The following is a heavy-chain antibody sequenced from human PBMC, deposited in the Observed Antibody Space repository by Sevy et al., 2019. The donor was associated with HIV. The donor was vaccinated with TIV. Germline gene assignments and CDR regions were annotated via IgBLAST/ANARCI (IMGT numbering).Heavy chain of an antibody. V-gene: IGHV3-73*01. CDR3: TTSKADFNI. CDR2: IRTKRNNYAT. J-gene: IGHJ3*02. D-gene: IGHD4-4*01. Sequence: GGSLRLSCAASGFNFSASAMHWVRQPSGRGLEWIGHIRTKRNNYATAYPASVKGRFTISRDDSNNTAYLEMNTLKIDDTAVYYCTTSKADFNIWGQGTTVTVSS. CDR1: GFNFSASA.